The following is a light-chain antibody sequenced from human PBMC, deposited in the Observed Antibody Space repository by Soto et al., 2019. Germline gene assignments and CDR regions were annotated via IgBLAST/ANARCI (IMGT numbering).Light chain of an antibody. CDR2: EVI. CDR1: SNDVGAFNY. CDR3: NSYTTTSARV. V-gene: IGLV2-14*01. Sequence: QSALTQPASVSGSPGQSITISCTGTSNDVGAFNYVSWYQQHPGKAPKVIIYEVINRPSGVSNRFSGSKSGNTASLTISGLQAEAEADYYCNSYTTTSARVFGGGTKVTVL. J-gene: IGLJ3*02.